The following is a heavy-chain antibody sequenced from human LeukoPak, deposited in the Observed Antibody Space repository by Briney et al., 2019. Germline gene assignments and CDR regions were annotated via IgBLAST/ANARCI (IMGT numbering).Heavy chain of an antibody. Sequence: QPGGCLRLSCAASGFPFSSYGMGWVRQAPGKGLEWVSGISGGGATTYYADSVKGRFTISRDNSKNTLHLDMSSLRAEDTAEYYCAKTFGWPFYFDYWGQGTLVTVSS. D-gene: IGHD2/OR15-2a*01. CDR3: AKTFGWPFYFDY. CDR1: GFPFSSYG. CDR2: ISGGGATT. V-gene: IGHV3-23*01. J-gene: IGHJ4*02.